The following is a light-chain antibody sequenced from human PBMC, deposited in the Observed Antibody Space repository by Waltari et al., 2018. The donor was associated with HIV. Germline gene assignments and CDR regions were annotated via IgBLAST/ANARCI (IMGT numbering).Light chain of an antibody. CDR3: SSYTSSYTVI. CDR1: RSDVGGYNY. J-gene: IGLJ2*01. CDR2: DVS. Sequence: QSALTQPASVSGSPGQSITIPCSGSRSDVGGYNYVSWYQKHPGKAPKLMIYDVSDRPSGVSNRFSGSKSDNTASLTISGLQTEDEADYYCSSYTSSYTVIFGGGTKLTVL. V-gene: IGLV2-14*01.